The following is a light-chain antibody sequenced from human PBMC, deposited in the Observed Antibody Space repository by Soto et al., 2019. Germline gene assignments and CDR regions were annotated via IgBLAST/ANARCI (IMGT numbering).Light chain of an antibody. V-gene: IGLV2-14*01. J-gene: IGLJ1*01. CDR1: SSDVGGYDF. CDR2: EVR. CDR3: SSYTSDWGV. Sequence: QSLLTQPASVSGSFGQSITISCTGTSSDVGGYDFVSWYQHQPGKAPKLIIYEVRTRPSGVSDRFSGSKSGNTASLTISGLQAEDEADYYCSSYTSDWGVFGTGTKVTVL.